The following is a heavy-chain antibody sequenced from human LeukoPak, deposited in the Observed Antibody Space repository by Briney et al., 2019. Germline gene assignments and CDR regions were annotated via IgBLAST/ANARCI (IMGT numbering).Heavy chain of an antibody. V-gene: IGHV3-30*02. Sequence: GGSLRLSCAASGLTFSSYGMHWVRQAPGKGLEWVAVIWYDGSNKYYADSVKGRFTISRDNSKNTLYLQMNSLRAEDTAVYYCAKEARRSGWYYLDYWGQGTLVTVSS. CDR3: AKEARRSGWYYLDY. CDR2: IWYDGSNK. CDR1: GLTFSSYG. J-gene: IGHJ4*02. D-gene: IGHD6-19*01.